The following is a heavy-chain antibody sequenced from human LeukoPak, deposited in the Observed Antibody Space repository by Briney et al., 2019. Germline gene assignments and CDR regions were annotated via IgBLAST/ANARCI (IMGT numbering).Heavy chain of an antibody. CDR1: GYTLTELS. CDR2: FDPEDGET. J-gene: IGHJ5*02. CDR3: ATGGYCSGGSCLGNNWFDP. D-gene: IGHD2-15*01. V-gene: IGHV1-24*01. Sequence: ASVKVSCKVSGYTLTELSMHWVRQAPGKGLEWMGGFDPEDGETIDAQKFQGRVTMTEDTSTDTAYMELSSLRSEDTAVYYCATGGYCSGGSCLGNNWFDPWGQGTLVTVSS.